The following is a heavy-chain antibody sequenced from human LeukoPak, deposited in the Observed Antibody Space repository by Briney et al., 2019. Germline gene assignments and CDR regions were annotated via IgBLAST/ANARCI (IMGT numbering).Heavy chain of an antibody. Sequence: SQTLSLTCAISGDSVSSNSAAWNWIRQSPSRGLEWLGRTYYRSKWYNDYAVSVKSRITINPDTSKNQFSLQLNSVTPEDTAVYYCAREDPGSSGYYYHYYYMDVWGKGTTVTVSS. J-gene: IGHJ6*03. CDR2: TYYRSKWYN. D-gene: IGHD3-22*01. CDR1: GDSVSSNSAA. CDR3: AREDPGSSGYYYHYYYMDV. V-gene: IGHV6-1*01.